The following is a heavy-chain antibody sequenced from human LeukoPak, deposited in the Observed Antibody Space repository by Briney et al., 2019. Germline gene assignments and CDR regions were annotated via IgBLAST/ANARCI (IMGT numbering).Heavy chain of an antibody. CDR3: ARNTSSSPWFDP. V-gene: IGHV4-61*01. J-gene: IGHJ5*02. Sequence: SGSLSLTCTVSGGSIKSPTSYWRWIRQSPGKGLEWIGNVYYIGTTTYNSSLQSRVTISVDTSKNQFSLEMASVTPEDTALYYCARNTSSSPWFDPWGQGTLVIVSS. CDR1: GGSIKSPTSY. CDR2: VYYIGTT. D-gene: IGHD6-6*01.